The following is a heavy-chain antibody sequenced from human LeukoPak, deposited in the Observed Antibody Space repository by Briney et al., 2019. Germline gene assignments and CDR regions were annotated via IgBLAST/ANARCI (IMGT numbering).Heavy chain of an antibody. D-gene: IGHD1-26*01. J-gene: IGHJ5*01. V-gene: IGHV3-11*04. CDR2: ITNSGRST. CDR3: AREASGNYYVFDS. Sequence: GGSLRLSCEASGFSFSSYFISWIRQAPGKGLEWVGYITNSGRSTSYADAVKGRFTISRDNAKKSVYLEMTDLRVEDNAVYYCAREASGNYYVFDSWGQGTLVTVSS. CDR1: GFSFSSYF.